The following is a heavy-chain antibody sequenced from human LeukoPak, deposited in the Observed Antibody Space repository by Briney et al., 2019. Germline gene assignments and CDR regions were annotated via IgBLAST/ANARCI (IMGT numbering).Heavy chain of an antibody. CDR3: ARDKSNPPYYYYGMDV. CDR1: GFTVSSNY. J-gene: IGHJ6*02. CDR2: IYSGGST. Sequence: GGSLRLSCAASGFTVSSNYMSWVRQAPGKGLEWVSVIYSGGSTYYADSAKGRFTISRDNSKTTLYLQMNSLRAEDTAVYYCARDKSNPPYYYYGMDVWGQGTTVTVSS. V-gene: IGHV3-66*01.